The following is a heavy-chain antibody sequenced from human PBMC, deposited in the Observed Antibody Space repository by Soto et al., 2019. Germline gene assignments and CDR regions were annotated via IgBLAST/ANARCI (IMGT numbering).Heavy chain of an antibody. CDR1: GGSISSSSYY. CDR2: IYYSGST. V-gene: IGHV4-39*01. CDR3: ARSIAAAGTSGVNWFDP. Sequence: QLQLQESGPGLVKPSETLSLTCTVSGGSISSSSYYWGWIRQPPGKGLEWLGSIYYSGSTYYNPSPTSRVTISEDTSKNQFSQQLSSVTAADTAVYYCARSIAAAGTSGVNWFDPWGQGTLVTVSS. J-gene: IGHJ5*02. D-gene: IGHD6-13*01.